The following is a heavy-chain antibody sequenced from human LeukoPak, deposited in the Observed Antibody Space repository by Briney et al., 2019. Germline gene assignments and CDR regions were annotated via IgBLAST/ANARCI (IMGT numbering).Heavy chain of an antibody. D-gene: IGHD4-11*01. CDR2: INHSGST. CDR1: GGSFSGYY. J-gene: IGHJ4*02. Sequence: PSETLSLTCAVYGGSFSGYYWSWIRQPPGKGLEWIGEINHSGSTNYNPSLKSRATISVDTSKNQFSLKLSSVTAADTAVYYCASTPSYYSNYGDYWGQGTLVTVSS. CDR3: ASTPSYYSNYGDY. V-gene: IGHV4-34*01.